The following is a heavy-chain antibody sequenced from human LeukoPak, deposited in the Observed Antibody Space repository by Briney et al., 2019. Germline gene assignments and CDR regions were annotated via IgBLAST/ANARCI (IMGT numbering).Heavy chain of an antibody. Sequence: SETLSLTCTVSGGSISSYYWSWIRQPPGKGLEWIGYIYYSGSTNYNPSLKSRVTISVDTSKNQFSLKLSSVTAADTAVYYCARGYKAGRSCYFPPFDYWGQGTLVTVSS. V-gene: IGHV4-59*01. CDR1: GGSISSYY. CDR3: ARGYKAGRSCYFPPFDY. J-gene: IGHJ4*02. CDR2: IYYSGST. D-gene: IGHD6-13*01.